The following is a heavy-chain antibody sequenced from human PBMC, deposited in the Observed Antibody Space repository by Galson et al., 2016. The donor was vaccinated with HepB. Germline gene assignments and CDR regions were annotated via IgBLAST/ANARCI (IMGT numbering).Heavy chain of an antibody. CDR1: GSSISSGYQ. Sequence: SETLSLTCAVSGSSISSGYQWGWIRQPPGKGLEWIGRIYHSGSTYYNPSLKSRVTISVDTSKNQFSLKLSSVTAADTAVYYCARGSLWYDYWGQGTLVAVSS. CDR3: ARGSLWYDY. CDR2: IYHSGST. D-gene: IGHD6-13*01. V-gene: IGHV4-38-2*01. J-gene: IGHJ4*02.